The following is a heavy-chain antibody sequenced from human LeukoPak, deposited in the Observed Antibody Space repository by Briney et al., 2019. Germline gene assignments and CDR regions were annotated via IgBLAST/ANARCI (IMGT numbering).Heavy chain of an antibody. CDR1: GYSFTSYW. V-gene: IGHV5-51*01. D-gene: IGHD6-13*01. CDR3: ARHGSSSWSYYYMDV. Sequence: GESLKISCKGSGYSFTSYWIGWVRQMPGKGLEWMGIIYPGDSDTRYSPSFQGQVTISADKSISTAYLQWSSLKASDTARYYCARHGSSSWSYYYMDVWGKGTTVTVSS. J-gene: IGHJ6*03. CDR2: IYPGDSDT.